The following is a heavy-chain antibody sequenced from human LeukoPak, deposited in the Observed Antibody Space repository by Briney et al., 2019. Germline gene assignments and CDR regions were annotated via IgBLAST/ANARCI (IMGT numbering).Heavy chain of an antibody. D-gene: IGHD3-22*01. CDR3: ARDSNYDSSGYYSVSDY. Sequence: SETLSLTCTVSGGSISSYYWSWIRQPAGKGLEWIGRIYTSGSTNYNPSLKSRVTMSVGTSKNQFSLKLSSVTAADTAVYYCARDSNYDSSGYYSVSDYWGQGTLVTVSS. CDR1: GGSISSYY. V-gene: IGHV4-4*07. CDR2: IYTSGST. J-gene: IGHJ4*02.